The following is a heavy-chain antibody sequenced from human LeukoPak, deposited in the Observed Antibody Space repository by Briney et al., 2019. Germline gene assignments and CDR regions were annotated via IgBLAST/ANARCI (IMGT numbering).Heavy chain of an antibody. CDR1: GYTFTSYG. CDR3: VRDGGIVVVPAAIDYYYYMDV. Sequence: ASVKVSCKASGYTFTSYGISWVRQAPGKGLEWMGWISGYNGNTNYAQKLQGRVTMTTDTSTSTAYMELRSLRSDDTAVYYCVRDGGIVVVPAAIDYYYYMDVWGKGTTVTVSS. J-gene: IGHJ6*03. V-gene: IGHV1-18*01. CDR2: ISGYNGNT. D-gene: IGHD2-2*02.